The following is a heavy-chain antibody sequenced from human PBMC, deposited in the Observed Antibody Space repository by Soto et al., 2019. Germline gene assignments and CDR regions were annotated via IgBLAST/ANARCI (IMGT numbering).Heavy chain of an antibody. CDR2: IYYSGST. CDR1: GGSISSYY. CDR3: AKNGGIATTGMAVLR. V-gene: IGHV4-59*01. J-gene: IGHJ4*02. Sequence: QVQLQESGPGLVKPSETLSLTCTVSGGSISSYYWSWIRQPPGKGLEWIGYIYYSGSTDSNPSLKSRVTISVDTSKNQLSLKLSSVTAADTAVYYCAKNGGIATTGMAVLRWGQGTLVTVSS. D-gene: IGHD6-13*01.